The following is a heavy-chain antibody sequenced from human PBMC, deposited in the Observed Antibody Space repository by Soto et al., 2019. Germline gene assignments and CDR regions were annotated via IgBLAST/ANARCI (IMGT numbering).Heavy chain of an antibody. Sequence: SQTLSLTCAISGDSFSSNGVAWNWIRQSPSRGLEWLGRTYYRSKWYNYYAVSVKSRITVNPDTSKNQSSLQLSSVTPEDTAVYYGARSNYSGFYVWGKGRRVTV. V-gene: IGHV6-1*01. CDR2: TYYRSKWYN. J-gene: IGHJ3*01. CDR1: GDSFSSNGVA. D-gene: IGHD3-10*01. CDR3: ARSNYSGFYV.